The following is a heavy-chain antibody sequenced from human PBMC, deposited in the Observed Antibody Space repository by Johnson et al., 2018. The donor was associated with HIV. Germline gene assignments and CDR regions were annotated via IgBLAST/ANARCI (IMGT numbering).Heavy chain of an antibody. CDR2: ISSSGSTI. J-gene: IGHJ3*02. D-gene: IGHD2-21*02. V-gene: IGHV3-11*01. CDR3: TTGRLLAAFDI. CDR1: GFTFSDYS. Sequence: QVQLVESGGGLVKPGGSLRLSCAASGFTFSDYSMSWIRQAPGRGLEWVAYISSSGSTIYYAASVKGRFTISRANAKNSLYLQMNSLKTEDTAVYYCTTGRLLAAFDIWGQGTMVTVSS.